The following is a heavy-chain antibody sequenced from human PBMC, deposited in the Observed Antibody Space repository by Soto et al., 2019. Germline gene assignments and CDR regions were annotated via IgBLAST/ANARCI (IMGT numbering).Heavy chain of an antibody. V-gene: IGHV1-2*04. Sequence: ASVKVSCKASGYTFTGYYMHWVRQAPGQGLEWMGWINPNSGGTNYAQKFQGWVTMTRDTSISTAYMELSRLRSDDTAVYYCARVCSSTSCYAFDIWGQGTMVTVSS. CDR1: GYTFTGYY. J-gene: IGHJ3*02. CDR2: INPNSGGT. CDR3: ARVCSSTSCYAFDI. D-gene: IGHD2-2*01.